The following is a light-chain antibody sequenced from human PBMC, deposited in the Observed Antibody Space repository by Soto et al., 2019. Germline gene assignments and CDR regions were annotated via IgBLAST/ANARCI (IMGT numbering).Light chain of an antibody. J-gene: IGLJ2*01. CDR2: LESDGTH. V-gene: IGLV4-69*01. CDR3: QTWGSGVRV. CDR1: SAHYNYA. Sequence: QSVLTQSPSASASLGASVKLTCTLTSAHYNYAIAWLQQQPGRGPRYLMKLESDGTHIRGDGIPDRFSGSSSGAERYLTISSLRSEDEADYYCQTWGSGVRVFGGGTKLTVL.